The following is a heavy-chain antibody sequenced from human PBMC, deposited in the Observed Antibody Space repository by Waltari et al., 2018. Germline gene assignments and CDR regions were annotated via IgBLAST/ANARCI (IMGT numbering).Heavy chain of an antibody. CDR2: INHSGST. CDR3: ARALLDYIWGSYRYTGAFDI. D-gene: IGHD3-16*02. V-gene: IGHV4-34*01. CDR1: GGSFSGYY. Sequence: QVQLQQWGAGLLKPSETLSLTCAVYGGSFSGYYWSWIRQPPGKGLEWIGEINHSGSTNSNPSLKSRVTRSVDTSKNQFSLKLSSVTAADTAVYYCARALLDYIWGSYRYTGAFDIWGQGTMVTVSS. J-gene: IGHJ3*02.